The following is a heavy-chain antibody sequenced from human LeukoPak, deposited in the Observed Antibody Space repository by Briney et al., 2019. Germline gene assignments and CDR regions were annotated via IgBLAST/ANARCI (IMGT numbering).Heavy chain of an antibody. J-gene: IGHJ4*02. CDR1: GFTFSSYW. Sequence: GGSLRLSCAASGFTFSSYWMHWVRQAPGKGLVRVSRINSDGSSTSYADSVKGRFTISRDNAKNTLYLQMNSLRAEDTAVYYCARESWPQDYFDYWGQGTLVTVSS. CDR3: ARESWPQDYFDY. D-gene: IGHD6-13*01. CDR2: INSDGSST. V-gene: IGHV3-74*01.